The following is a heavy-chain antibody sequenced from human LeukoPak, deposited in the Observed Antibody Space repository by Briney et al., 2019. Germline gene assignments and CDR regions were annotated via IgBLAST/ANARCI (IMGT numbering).Heavy chain of an antibody. D-gene: IGHD1-26*01. Sequence: GGSLRLSCAASGFTVSSNYMSWVRQAPGKGLEWVSVLYSGGDTYYADSVKGRFTISRDNSKNTLYLQMNSLRAEDTAVYYCARGATTKDNWFDPWGQGTLVTVSS. V-gene: IGHV3-66*02. CDR2: LYSGGDT. CDR1: GFTVSSNY. J-gene: IGHJ5*02. CDR3: ARGATTKDNWFDP.